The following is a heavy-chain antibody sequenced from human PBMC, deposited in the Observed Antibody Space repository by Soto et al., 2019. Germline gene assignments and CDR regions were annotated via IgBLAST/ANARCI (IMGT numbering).Heavy chain of an antibody. D-gene: IGHD1-1*01. Sequence: SQTLSLTCVISGDSVSSNSAAWNWIRQSPSRGLEWLGRTYYRSKWFHDFAISVNTRITINPDTSKNQFSLHLHSVTLDDTAVYYCARDKPDNRYFDLWGRGTLVTVSS. CDR2: TYYRSKWFH. CDR3: ARDKPDNRYFDL. J-gene: IGHJ2*01. V-gene: IGHV6-1*01. CDR1: GDSVSSNSAA.